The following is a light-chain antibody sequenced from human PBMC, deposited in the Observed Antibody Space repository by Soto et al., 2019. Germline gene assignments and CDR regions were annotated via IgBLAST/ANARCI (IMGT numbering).Light chain of an antibody. CDR3: SSYTSSSTYV. CDR2: EVR. Sequence: QSVLPQPASGAGSPGQSITISCPRTSSDVGGYNYVSWYQQHPGKAPKLMIYEVRNRPSGVSNRFSGSKSGNTASLTISGLQAEDEADYYCSSYTSSSTYVFGTGTKV. J-gene: IGLJ1*01. CDR1: SSDVGGYNY. V-gene: IGLV2-14*01.